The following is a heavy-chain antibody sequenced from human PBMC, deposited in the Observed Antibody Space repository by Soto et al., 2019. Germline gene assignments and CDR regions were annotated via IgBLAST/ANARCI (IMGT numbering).Heavy chain of an antibody. Sequence: GGSLRLSCAASGFTFSSYAMHWVRQAPGKGLEWVAVISYDGSNKYYADSVKGRFTISRDNSKNTLYLQMNSLRAEDTAVYYCARGVDSSSWYEGFYYFDYWGQGTLVTVSS. CDR2: ISYDGSNK. V-gene: IGHV3-30-3*01. J-gene: IGHJ4*02. D-gene: IGHD6-13*01. CDR3: ARGVDSSSWYEGFYYFDY. CDR1: GFTFSSYA.